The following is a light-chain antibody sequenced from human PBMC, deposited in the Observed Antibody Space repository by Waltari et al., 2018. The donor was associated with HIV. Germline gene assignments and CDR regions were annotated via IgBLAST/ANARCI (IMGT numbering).Light chain of an antibody. CDR3: QSYDSNLSGL. CDR2: GNS. J-gene: IGLJ2*01. V-gene: IGLV1-40*01. CDR1: SSNNGPGFD. Sequence: QSELTQPPSVSAAPGQRVTIPCTGRSSNNGPGFDVHWYQQVAGRAPKVVIYGNSNRPSGVPDRFSGSKSGSSASLVITGLQSEDEADYYCQSYDSNLSGLFGGGTKVTVL.